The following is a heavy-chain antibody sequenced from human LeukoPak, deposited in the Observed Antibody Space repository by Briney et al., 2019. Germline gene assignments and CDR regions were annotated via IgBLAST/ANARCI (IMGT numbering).Heavy chain of an antibody. J-gene: IGHJ4*02. CDR3: ATAGNYRFDY. CDR2: INSDGSTT. CDR1: GFIFSSYG. D-gene: IGHD1-7*01. V-gene: IGHV3-74*01. Sequence: GGSLRLSCAASGFIFSSYGIHWVRQVPGKGLVWVSRINSDGSTTNYADSVRGRFTISRDNAKNTLYLQMDSLRADDTAVYYCATAGNYRFDYWGQGTLVTVSS.